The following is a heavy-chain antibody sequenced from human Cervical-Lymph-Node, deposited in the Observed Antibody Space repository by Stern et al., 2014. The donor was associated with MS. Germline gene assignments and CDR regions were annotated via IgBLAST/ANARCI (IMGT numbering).Heavy chain of an antibody. CDR3: ARVSSGWYFDY. V-gene: IGHV1-2*02. CDR1: ANTFSVTSYY. CDR2: INPSSGAT. D-gene: IGHD6-19*01. J-gene: IGHJ4*02. Sequence: VQLEESGTEVKKPGASVKVSCEASANTFSVTSYYLHWLRQAPGQGLEWVGWINPSSGATKSAQKFLDRVTLTWDTSITTAFIELSGLTSDDTAVYSCARVSSGWYFDYWGQGTLVTVSS.